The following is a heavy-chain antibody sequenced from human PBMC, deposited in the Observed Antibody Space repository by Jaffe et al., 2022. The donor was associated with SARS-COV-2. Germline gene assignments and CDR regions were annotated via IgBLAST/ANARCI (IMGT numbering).Heavy chain of an antibody. CDR1: GGSISSSSYS. CDR3: ANLAGFCRGGTCYGSPTVDY. J-gene: IGHJ4*02. Sequence: QLQLQESGPGLVKPSETLSLTCTVSGGSISSSSYSWGWIRQPPGKGLEWIGSIYYSGSTYYNPSLKSRVTISVDTSKKQLSLKLSSVTAADTAVYYCANLAGFCRGGTCYGSPTVDYWGQGTLVTVSS. V-gene: IGHV4-39*01. CDR2: IYYSGST. D-gene: IGHD2-15*01.